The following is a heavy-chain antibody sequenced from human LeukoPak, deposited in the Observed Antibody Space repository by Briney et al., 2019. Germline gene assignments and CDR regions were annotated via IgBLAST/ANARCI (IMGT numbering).Heavy chain of an antibody. Sequence: VASVKVSCKASGGTFSSYAISWVRQAPGQGLEWMGRIIPILGIANYAQKFQGRVTITADKSTSTAYMELSSLRSEDTAVYYCARGDLRRCSGGSCYSRPPNNWFDPWGQGTLVTVCS. V-gene: IGHV1-69*04. CDR2: IIPILGIA. D-gene: IGHD2-15*01. J-gene: IGHJ5*02. CDR3: ARGDLRRCSGGSCYSRPPNNWFDP. CDR1: GGTFSSYA.